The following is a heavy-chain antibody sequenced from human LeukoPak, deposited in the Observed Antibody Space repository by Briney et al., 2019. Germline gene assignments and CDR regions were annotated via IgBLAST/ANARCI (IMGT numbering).Heavy chain of an antibody. CDR1: GFTFSSYG. D-gene: IGHD6-19*01. CDR2: ISYDGINK. Sequence: PGGSLRLFCAASGFTFSSYGMHWVRHAPGKGLEWVAVISYDGINKYYADSVNGGFTISTDNSKNTLNLQMNSLRAEDTDVYYCAKRGGGYSSGWLDLGYWGKGTMVTVST. V-gene: IGHV3-30*18. J-gene: IGHJ4*02. CDR3: AKRGGGYSSGWLDLGY.